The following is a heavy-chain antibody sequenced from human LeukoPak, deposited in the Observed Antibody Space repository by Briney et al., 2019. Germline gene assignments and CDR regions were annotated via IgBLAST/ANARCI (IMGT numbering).Heavy chain of an antibody. J-gene: IGHJ4*02. CDR2: IYTSGIT. CDR1: GVSISAYY. V-gene: IGHV4-4*07. Sequence: SETLSLTCTVSGVSISAYYWTWIRQPAGKGLEWIGRIYTSGITNYNPSLESRLTMSLDTSKNQISLRLSSVTAADTAVYYCARKDGDFWGQGTLVTVSS. CDR3: ARKDGDF.